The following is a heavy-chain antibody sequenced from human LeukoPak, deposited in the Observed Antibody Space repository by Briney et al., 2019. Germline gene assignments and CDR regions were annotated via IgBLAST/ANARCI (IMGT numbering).Heavy chain of an antibody. Sequence: EASVQVSCKASGGTFSSYAISWVRQAPGQGLEWMGRIIPILGIANYAQKFQGRVTTTADKSTSTAYMELSSLRSEDTAVYYCARSSSSGMYPDYWGQGTLVTVSS. D-gene: IGHD6-13*01. CDR3: ARSSSSGMYPDY. CDR1: GGTFSSYA. CDR2: IIPILGIA. J-gene: IGHJ4*02. V-gene: IGHV1-69*04.